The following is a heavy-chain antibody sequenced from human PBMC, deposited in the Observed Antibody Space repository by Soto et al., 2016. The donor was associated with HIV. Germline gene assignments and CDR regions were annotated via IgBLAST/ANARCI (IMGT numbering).Heavy chain of an antibody. J-gene: IGHJ4*02. V-gene: IGHV1-2*02. CDR2: INPNSGAT. CDR1: GYSFTTYY. D-gene: IGHD2-15*01. Sequence: QVQLVQSGAEVKKPGASVKVSCKASGYSFTTYYMNWVRQAPGQGLEWMGWINPNSGATNYAQKFQGRVTMTRDTSISTVYLEFNSLRSDDTAVYYWARGCNGGSCEKDWGQGTLVTVSS. CDR3: ARGCNGGSCEKD.